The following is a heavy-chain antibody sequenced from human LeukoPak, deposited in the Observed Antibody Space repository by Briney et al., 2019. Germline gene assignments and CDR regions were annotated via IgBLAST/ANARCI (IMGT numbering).Heavy chain of an antibody. J-gene: IGHJ6*03. CDR3: AKDRYSSSWYYGYYMDV. D-gene: IGHD6-13*01. CDR2: ISGSGGST. V-gene: IGHV3-23*01. CDR1: GFTFSSYA. Sequence: PGGSLRLSCAASGFTFSSYAMSWVRPAPGKGLEWVSAISGSGGSTYYADSVKGRFTISRDNSKNTLYLQMNSLRAEDTAVYYCAKDRYSSSWYYGYYMDVWGKGTTVTVSS.